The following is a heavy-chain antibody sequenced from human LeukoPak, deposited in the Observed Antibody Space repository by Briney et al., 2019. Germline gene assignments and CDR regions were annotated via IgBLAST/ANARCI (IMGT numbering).Heavy chain of an antibody. CDR2: IYSGGST. V-gene: IGHV3-66*01. CDR1: GFTVWTKY. D-gene: IGHD1-26*01. J-gene: IGHJ4*02. CDR3: ARDTSGSYYK. Sequence: GGSLRLSCAASGFTVWTKYMSWVRQAPGKGLEWVSVIYSGGSTYYADSVKGRFTISRDNSKNTLYLQMNSLRAEDTAVYYCARDTSGSYYKRGQGTLVTVPS.